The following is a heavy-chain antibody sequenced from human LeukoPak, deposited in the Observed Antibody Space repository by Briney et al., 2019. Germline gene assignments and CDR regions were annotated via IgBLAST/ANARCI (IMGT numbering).Heavy chain of an antibody. CDR3: AKVVPGLDGISFDP. Sequence: PGGSLRLSCAASAFAVRTNAMTWVRQAPGKGLEWLYMMYAGAITDYADSVRGRFSISRDSSKNTLYLQMNSLRTEDTAVYYCAKVVPGLDGISFDPWGQGTLVTVSS. V-gene: IGHV3-66*02. J-gene: IGHJ5*02. CDR1: AFAVRTNA. CDR2: MYAGAIT. D-gene: IGHD2-15*01.